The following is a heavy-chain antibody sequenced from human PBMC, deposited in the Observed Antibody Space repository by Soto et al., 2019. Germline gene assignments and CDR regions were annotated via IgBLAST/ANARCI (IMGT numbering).Heavy chain of an antibody. J-gene: IGHJ4*02. CDR2: TGLNGRTT. D-gene: IGHD2-8*01. Sequence: EVQILESGGGLVQPGGSLRLSCAAYGFTFSMSAMSWVRQAPGKGLEWVSTTGLNGRTTYYADSVKGRFTVSRDNSKNSLELQMNSLRAEDTAVYYCATVHCTSRSFDYWGQGTLVTVSS. CDR1: GFTFSMSA. V-gene: IGHV3-23*01. CDR3: ATVHCTSRSFDY.